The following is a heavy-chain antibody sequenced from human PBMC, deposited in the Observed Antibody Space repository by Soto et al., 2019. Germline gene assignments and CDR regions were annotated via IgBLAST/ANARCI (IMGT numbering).Heavy chain of an antibody. D-gene: IGHD6-19*01. CDR1: GFTFSSYA. Sequence: QVQLVESGGGVVQPGRSLRLSCAASGFTFSSYAMHWVRQAPGKGLEWVAVISYDGSNKYYADSVKGRFTISRDNSKNTLYLQMNSLRAEDTAVYYCARVAAGSGWYFDYWGQGTLVTVFS. CDR3: ARVAAGSGWYFDY. V-gene: IGHV3-30-3*01. J-gene: IGHJ4*02. CDR2: ISYDGSNK.